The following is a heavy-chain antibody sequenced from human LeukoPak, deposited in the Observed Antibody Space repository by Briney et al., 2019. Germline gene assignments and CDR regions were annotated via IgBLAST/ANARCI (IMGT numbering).Heavy chain of an antibody. D-gene: IGHD2-2*01. J-gene: IGHJ5*02. V-gene: IGHV3-21*01. CDR1: GFTFSSYS. Sequence: GGSLRLSCAASGFTFSSYSMNWVRQAPGKGREWVSSISSSSSYIYYADSVKGRFTISRDNAKNSLYLQMNSLRAEDTAVYYCARGIVVVPTRYWFDPWGQGTLVTVSS. CDR2: ISSSSSYI. CDR3: ARGIVVVPTRYWFDP.